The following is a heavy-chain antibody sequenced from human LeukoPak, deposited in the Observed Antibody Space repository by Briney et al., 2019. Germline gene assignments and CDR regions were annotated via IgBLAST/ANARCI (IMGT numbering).Heavy chain of an antibody. CDR2: IIPIFGTA. CDR1: GGTFSSSA. Sequence: SVKVSCMASGGTFSSSAISWVRQAPGQGLEWMGGIIPIFGTANYAQKLQGRVTITADESTSTASMELSSLRSEDTAVYYCARSRGSGTGLSYWYFDLWGRGTLVTVSS. V-gene: IGHV1-69*13. D-gene: IGHD3-10*01. J-gene: IGHJ2*01. CDR3: ARSRGSGTGLSYWYFDL.